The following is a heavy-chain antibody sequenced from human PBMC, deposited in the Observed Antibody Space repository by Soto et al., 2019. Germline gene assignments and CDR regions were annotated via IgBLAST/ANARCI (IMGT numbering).Heavy chain of an antibody. CDR2: MNSNSGNT. J-gene: IGHJ4*02. Sequence: QVQLVQSGAEVKKPGASVKVSCKASGYTFTSYDINWVRQATGQGLEWMGWMNSNSGNTGYAQKFQGRVTMTRNTSISTAYMELSSIRSEDTAVYYCARNVQRVVAATRTLSAGCWGQGTLVTVSS. D-gene: IGHD2-15*01. CDR1: GYTFTSYD. V-gene: IGHV1-8*01. CDR3: ARNVQRVVAATRTLSAGC.